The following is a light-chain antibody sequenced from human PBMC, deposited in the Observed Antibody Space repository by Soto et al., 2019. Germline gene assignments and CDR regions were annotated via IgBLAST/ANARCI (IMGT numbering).Light chain of an antibody. CDR2: EGS. CDR3: CSYAGSSTFYV. Sequence: ALTQPASVSGSPGQSITISCTGTSSDVGSYNLVSWYQQHPGKAPKLMIYEGSKRPSGVSNRFSGSKSGNTASLTISGLQAEDEADYYCCSYAGSSTFYVFGTGTKVTV. V-gene: IGLV2-23*01. CDR1: SSDVGSYNL. J-gene: IGLJ1*01.